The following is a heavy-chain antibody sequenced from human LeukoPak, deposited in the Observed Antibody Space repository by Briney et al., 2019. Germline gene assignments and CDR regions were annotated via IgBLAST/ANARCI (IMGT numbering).Heavy chain of an antibody. CDR2: IIPILGIA. CDR3: ARSPYYYGMDV. V-gene: IGHV1-69*04. J-gene: IGHJ6*02. CDR1: GCTFSSYA. Sequence: GSSVKVSCKASGCTFSSYAISWVRQAPGQGLEWMGRIIPILGIANYAQKFQGRVTITADKSTSTAYMELSSLRSEDTAVYYCARSPYYYGMDVWGQGTTVTVSS.